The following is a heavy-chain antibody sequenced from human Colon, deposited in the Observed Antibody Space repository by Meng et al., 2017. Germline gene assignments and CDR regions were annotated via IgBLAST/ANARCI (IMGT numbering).Heavy chain of an antibody. CDR3: ARDPGGFDY. V-gene: IGHV1-69*02. J-gene: IGHJ4*02. CDR1: GATLSNST. D-gene: IGHD3-16*01. Sequence: QVQLVQSGNEGKKPGSSVKVSCKASGATLSNSTISWVRQAPGQGLEWMGRVIPILGIAKYAQTFQGRLTITADKSTNTAYMELSSLRSEDTAVYFCARDPGGFDYWGQGTLVTVSS. CDR2: VIPILGIA.